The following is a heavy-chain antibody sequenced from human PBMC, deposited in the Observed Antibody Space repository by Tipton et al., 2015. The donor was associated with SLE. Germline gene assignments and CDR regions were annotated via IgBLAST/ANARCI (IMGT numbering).Heavy chain of an antibody. CDR2: IYYSGST. V-gene: IGHV4-39*01. CDR3: ARHWGRRYSGYGAHLGWGDI. CDR1: GGSISSSSYY. J-gene: IGHJ3*02. D-gene: IGHD5-12*01. Sequence: TLSLTCTVSGGSISSSSYYWGWIRQPPGKGLEWIGSIYYSGSTYYNPSLKSRVTISVDTSKNQFSLKLSSVTAADTAVYYCARHWGRRYSGYGAHLGWGDIWGQGTMVTVSS.